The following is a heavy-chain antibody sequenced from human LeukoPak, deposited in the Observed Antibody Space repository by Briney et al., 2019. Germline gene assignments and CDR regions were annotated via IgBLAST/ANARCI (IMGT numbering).Heavy chain of an antibody. CDR3: ARTGYSSSWHLNWFDP. CDR2: IYYSGST. CDR1: GGSISSSSYY. J-gene: IGHJ5*02. Sequence: SETLSLTCTVSGGSISSSSYYWGWIRQPPGKGLEWTGSIYYSGSTYYNPSLKSRVTISVDTSKNQFSLKLSSVTAADTAVYYCARTGYSSSWHLNWFDPWGQGTLVTVSS. V-gene: IGHV4-39*07. D-gene: IGHD6-13*01.